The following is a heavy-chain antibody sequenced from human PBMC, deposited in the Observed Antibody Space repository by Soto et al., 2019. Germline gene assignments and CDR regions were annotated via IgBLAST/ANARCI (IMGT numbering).Heavy chain of an antibody. Sequence: ESGGGLVPPGGSLRLSCAASGFTFSDYWMSWVRQAPGKGLECVANIKTDGSEKYYVDPVKGRFTISRDNAKNLLYLQMNSLRAEDTAVYYCASSMGRGGNDYWGQGTLVAVSS. D-gene: IGHD3-10*01. CDR3: ASSMGRGGNDY. J-gene: IGHJ4*02. V-gene: IGHV3-7*05. CDR2: IKTDGSEK. CDR1: GFTFSDYW.